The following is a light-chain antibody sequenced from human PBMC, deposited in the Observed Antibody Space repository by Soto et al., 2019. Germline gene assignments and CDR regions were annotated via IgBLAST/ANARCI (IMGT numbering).Light chain of an antibody. V-gene: IGLV2-8*01. CDR2: EVT. CDR3: NSYVGSNNYV. Sequence: QSALTQPPSASGSPGQSVTISCIGTSSDVGRYNYVSWYQHHPGKAPKLIIYEVTKRPSGVPDRFSGSKSGNTAPLTVSGLQADDEADYYCNSYVGSNNYVFGTGTKVTVL. CDR1: SSDVGRYNY. J-gene: IGLJ1*01.